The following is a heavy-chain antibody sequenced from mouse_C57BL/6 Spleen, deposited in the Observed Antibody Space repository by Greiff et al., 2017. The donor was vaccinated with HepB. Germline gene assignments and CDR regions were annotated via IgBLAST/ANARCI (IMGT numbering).Heavy chain of an antibody. D-gene: IGHD2-1*01. J-gene: IGHJ1*03. V-gene: IGHV2-2*01. CDR2: IWSGGST. CDR3: ARNWELYQTRGYFDV. CDR1: GFSLTSYG. Sequence: VKLVESGPGLVQPSQSLSITCTVSGFSLTSYGVHWVRQSPGKGLEWLGVIWSGGSTDYNAAFISRLSISKDNSKSQVFFKMNSLQADDTAIYYCARNWELYQTRGYFDVWGTGTTVTVSS.